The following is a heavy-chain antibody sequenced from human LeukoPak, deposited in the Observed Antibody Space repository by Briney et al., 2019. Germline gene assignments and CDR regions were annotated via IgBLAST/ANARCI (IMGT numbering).Heavy chain of an antibody. D-gene: IGHD3-22*01. CDR1: GYTFTGYY. V-gene: IGHV1-2*02. Sequence: GASVKVSCKASGYTFTGYYMHWVRQAPGQGLEWMGWINPNSGGTNYARKFQGRVTMTRDTSISTAYMELSRLRSDDTAVYYCARDRTLKYYYDSSGYDPFDYWGQGTLVTVSS. CDR3: ARDRTLKYYYDSSGYDPFDY. J-gene: IGHJ4*02. CDR2: INPNSGGT.